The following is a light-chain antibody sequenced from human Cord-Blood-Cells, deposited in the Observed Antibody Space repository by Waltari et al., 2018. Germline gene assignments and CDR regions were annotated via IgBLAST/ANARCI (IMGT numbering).Light chain of an antibody. V-gene: IGLV2-8*01. Sequence: QSALTQPPSAPGSPGQSVTISCTGTSSDVGGYNYVSWYQQHPGKAPKLRLYELSKRPSGVPWSFSGSKCGNTASLSVSGLQAEDEADYYCSSYAGSNNYVFGTGTKVTVL. CDR3: SSYAGSNNYV. CDR1: SSDVGGYNY. CDR2: ELS. J-gene: IGLJ1*01.